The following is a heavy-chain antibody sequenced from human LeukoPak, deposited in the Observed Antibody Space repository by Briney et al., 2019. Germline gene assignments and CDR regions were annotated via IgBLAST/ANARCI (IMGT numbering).Heavy chain of an antibody. J-gene: IGHJ5*02. Sequence: SETLSLTCAVYGGSFSGYYWSWIRQPPGKGLEWIGEINHSGSTNYNPSLKSRVTISVDTSKNQFSLKLSSVTAADTAVYYCARGTCLWWLASWLDPWGQGTLVTVSS. CDR3: ARGTCLWWLASWLDP. D-gene: IGHD2-21*01. V-gene: IGHV4-34*01. CDR1: GGSFSGYY. CDR2: INHSGST.